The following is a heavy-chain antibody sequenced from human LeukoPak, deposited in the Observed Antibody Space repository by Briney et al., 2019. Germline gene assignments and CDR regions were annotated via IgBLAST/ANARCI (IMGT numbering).Heavy chain of an antibody. J-gene: IGHJ6*02. Sequence: PGGSLRLSCAASGFTFSSYAVSWVRQAPGKGLEWVSAISGSGGSTYYADSVKGRFTISRDNSKNTLYLQMNSLRAEDTAVYYCARLRYYAMDVWGQGTTVTASS. CDR1: GFTFSSYA. CDR3: ARLRYYAMDV. CDR2: ISGSGGST. V-gene: IGHV3-23*01.